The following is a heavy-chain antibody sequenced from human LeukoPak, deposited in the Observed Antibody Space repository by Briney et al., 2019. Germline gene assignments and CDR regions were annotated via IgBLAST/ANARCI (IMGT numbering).Heavy chain of an antibody. Sequence: GGSLRLSCAASGNYWMHWVRQAPGKGLVWVSHINSDGSWTGYADSVKGRFTISKDNAKSTVYLQMNNLRAEDTAVYYCVSFYETYWGRGTLVTVSS. CDR3: VSFYETY. D-gene: IGHD2-2*01. CDR2: INSDGSWT. V-gene: IGHV3-74*01. J-gene: IGHJ4*02. CDR1: GNYW.